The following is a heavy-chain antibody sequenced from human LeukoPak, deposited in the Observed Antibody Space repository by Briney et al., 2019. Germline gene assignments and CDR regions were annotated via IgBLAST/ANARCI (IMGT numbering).Heavy chain of an antibody. CDR2: INHSGST. D-gene: IGHD3-22*01. CDR1: GGSFSGYY. CDR3: ATLYDSSGYYPF. J-gene: IGHJ4*02. Sequence: SETLSLTCAVYGGSFSGYYWSWIRQPPGKGLEWIGEINHSGSTNYNPSLKSRVTIPVDTSKNQFSLKLSSVTAADTAVYYCATLYDSSGYYPFWGQGTLVTVSS. V-gene: IGHV4-34*01.